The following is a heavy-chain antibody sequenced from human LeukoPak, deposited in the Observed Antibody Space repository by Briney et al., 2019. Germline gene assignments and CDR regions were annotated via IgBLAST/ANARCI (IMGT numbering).Heavy chain of an antibody. CDR1: GFTFSSYS. D-gene: IGHD4-11*01. J-gene: IGHJ6*02. CDR2: ISSSSYI. V-gene: IGHV3-21*01. CDR3: ARAKASTVTHYRYYYYGMDV. Sequence: PGGSLRLSCAASGFTFSSYSMNWVRQAPGKGLEWVSSISSSSYIYYADSVKGRFTISRDNAKNSLYLQMNSLRAEDTAVYYCARAKASTVTHYRYYYYGMDVWGQGTTVTVSS.